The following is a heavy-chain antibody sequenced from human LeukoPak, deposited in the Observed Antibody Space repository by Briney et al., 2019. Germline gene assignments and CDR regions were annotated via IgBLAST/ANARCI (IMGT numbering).Heavy chain of an antibody. CDR1: GYTFTGYY. J-gene: IGHJ6*02. Sequence: ASVNVSCKASGYTFTGYYMHWVRQAPGQGLEWMGRINPNSGGTNYAQKFQGRVTMTRDTSISTAYMELSRLRSDDTAVYYCARNVVITYYYYYYGMDVWGQGTTVTVSS. CDR2: INPNSGGT. D-gene: IGHD3-22*01. V-gene: IGHV1-2*06. CDR3: ARNVVITYYYYYYGMDV.